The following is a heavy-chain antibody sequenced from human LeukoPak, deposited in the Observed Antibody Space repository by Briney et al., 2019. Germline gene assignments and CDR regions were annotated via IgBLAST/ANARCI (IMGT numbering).Heavy chain of an antibody. J-gene: IGHJ4*02. CDR2: FDPEDGET. D-gene: IGHD3-22*01. V-gene: IGHV1-24*01. CDR3: ATDLYYYDSSGYPEATAPVS. CDR1: GYTLAELS. Sequence: ASVKVSCKVSGYTLAELSMLWVRQAPGKGLEWMGGFDPEDGETIYAQKFQGRVTMTEDTSTDTAYMELSSLRSEDTAVYYCATDLYYYDSSGYPEATAPVSWGQGTLVTVSS.